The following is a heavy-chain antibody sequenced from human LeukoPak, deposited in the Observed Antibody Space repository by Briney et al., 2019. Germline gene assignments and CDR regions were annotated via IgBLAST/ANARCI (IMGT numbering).Heavy chain of an antibody. D-gene: IGHD4-11*01. CDR2: IYPGDSDT. CDR3: ARRYSNYLYFFDY. Sequence: GASLQISCKGSGYSFTTYWIVWGRQMPGKGLEWMGIIYPGDSDTTYSPSFQGQVTISADKSISTAYLQWSSLKASDTAMYFCARRYSNYLYFFDYWGQGTLVTVSS. CDR1: GYSFTTYW. V-gene: IGHV5-51*01. J-gene: IGHJ4*02.